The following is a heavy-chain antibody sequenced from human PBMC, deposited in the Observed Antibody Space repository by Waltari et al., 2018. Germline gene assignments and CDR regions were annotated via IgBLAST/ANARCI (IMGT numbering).Heavy chain of an antibody. J-gene: IGHJ5*02. CDR2: INPNSGGT. Sequence: QGQLVQSGAEVKKPGASVKVSCKASGYTFTGYYMHWVRQAPVQGLEWMGWINPNSGGTNYAQKFQGRVTMTRDTSISTAYMELSRLRSDDTAVYYCARDPSGYYTGWFDPWGQGTLVTVSS. D-gene: IGHD3-3*01. V-gene: IGHV1-2*02. CDR3: ARDPSGYYTGWFDP. CDR1: GYTFTGYY.